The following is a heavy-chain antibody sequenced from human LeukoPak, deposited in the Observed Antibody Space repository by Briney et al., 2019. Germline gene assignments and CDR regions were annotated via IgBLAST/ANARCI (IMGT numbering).Heavy chain of an antibody. CDR1: GYTFTTYG. CDR3: ARDRGIISPSRDWFAP. Sequence: VASVKVSCKASGYTFTTYGISWVRQAPGQGLEWMGWISGYNGNTNYARKLQGRVTMTTDPSTSTAYMELRSMRSDDTAVYYCARDRGIISPSRDWFAPWGQGTLVTVSS. D-gene: IGHD3-10*01. CDR2: ISGYNGNT. J-gene: IGHJ5*02. V-gene: IGHV1-18*01.